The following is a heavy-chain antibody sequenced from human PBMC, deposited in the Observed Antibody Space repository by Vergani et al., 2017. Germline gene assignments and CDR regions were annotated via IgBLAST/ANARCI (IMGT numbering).Heavy chain of an antibody. Sequence: EVQLVESGGGLVQPGGSLRLSCAASGFTFSSYWMSWVRQAPGKGLEWVANIKQDGSEKYYADSVKGRFTISRDNSKNTLYLQMNSLRAEDTAVYYCAKDSRPSIAVAGTFTFDSWGQGTLVTVSS. V-gene: IGHV3-7*01. CDR1: GFTFSSYW. J-gene: IGHJ4*02. CDR3: AKDSRPSIAVAGTFTFDS. D-gene: IGHD6-19*01. CDR2: IKQDGSEK.